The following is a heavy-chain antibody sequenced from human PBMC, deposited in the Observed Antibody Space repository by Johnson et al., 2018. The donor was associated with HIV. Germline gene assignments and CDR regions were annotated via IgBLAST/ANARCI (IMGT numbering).Heavy chain of an antibody. D-gene: IGHD6-13*01. J-gene: IGHJ3*01. CDR3: ARDGESQQLPLGDAFDV. Sequence: EVQLVESGGGLVKPGGSLRLSCAASGFTFSSYAMHWVRQATGKGLEWVSGIGTAGDTYYPGSVKGRFTISRDNSKNTLYLQMSSLRAEDTAMYYCARDGESQQLPLGDAFDVWGQGTMVTVSS. V-gene: IGHV3-13*01. CDR1: GFTFSSYA. CDR2: IGTAGDT.